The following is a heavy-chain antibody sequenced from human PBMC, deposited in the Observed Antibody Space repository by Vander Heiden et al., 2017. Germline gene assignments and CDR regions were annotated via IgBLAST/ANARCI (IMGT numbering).Heavy chain of an antibody. CDR1: GLSVGYHQ. Sequence: EVQLVESGGGLIQPGGSLRLSCAASGLSVGYHQMGWVRKAPGKGLEWVLYIYTGGATYYADSVRGRFTVSRDKSKNTLYLQMSSLRVEDTAVYYCARERGGNGFDYLDYWGQGTLVTVSS. CDR3: ARERGGNGFDYLDY. D-gene: IGHD1-1*01. V-gene: IGHV3-53*01. CDR2: IYTGGAT. J-gene: IGHJ4*01.